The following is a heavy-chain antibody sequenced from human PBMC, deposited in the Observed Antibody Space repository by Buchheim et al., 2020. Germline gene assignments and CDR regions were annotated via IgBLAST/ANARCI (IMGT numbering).Heavy chain of an antibody. CDR2: INTYGSDT. D-gene: IGHD6-6*01. J-gene: IGHJ6*02. V-gene: IGHV3-74*01. Sequence: EVQLVESGGGLVQPGGSLRLSCAASGFTFNTYWMHWVRQAPGKGLVWVSRINTYGSDTTYADSVKGRFTISRDNAKNTLYLQMDSLRAEDTAMYYCASGVPKTINAMDVWGQGTT. CDR3: ASGVPKTINAMDV. CDR1: GFTFNTYW.